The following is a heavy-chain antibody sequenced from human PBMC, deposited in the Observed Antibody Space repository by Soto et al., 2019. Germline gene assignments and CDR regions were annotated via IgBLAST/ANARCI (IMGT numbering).Heavy chain of an antibody. J-gene: IGHJ6*02. CDR3: AKGVLSFHYGMEV. D-gene: IGHD3-10*01. CDR1: GFTFNTYP. CDR2: ISSTAGRTS. V-gene: IGHV3-23*01. Sequence: EVQLLQSGGGFRPPGGSVRLSCATSGFTFNTYPMTWVRQAPGKGLEWVASISSTAGRTSSYADSVKGRFAIGSDFSDYSVYLEMNNLRADETDVYFCAKGVLSFHYGMEVWGQGATVTVSS.